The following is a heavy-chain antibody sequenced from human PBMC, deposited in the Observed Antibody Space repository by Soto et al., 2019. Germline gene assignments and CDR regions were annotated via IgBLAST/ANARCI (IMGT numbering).Heavy chain of an antibody. Sequence: QVQLVESGGGVVQPGRSLRLSCAASGFTFSSYAMHWVRQAPGKGLELVAVISYDGSNKYYADSVKGRFTISRDNSKNTLYLQMNSLRAEDTAVYYCAREALVWSGYYENNWFDPWGQGTLVPVFS. CDR3: AREALVWSGYYENNWFDP. J-gene: IGHJ5*02. CDR2: ISYDGSNK. D-gene: IGHD3-3*01. V-gene: IGHV3-30-3*01. CDR1: GFTFSSYA.